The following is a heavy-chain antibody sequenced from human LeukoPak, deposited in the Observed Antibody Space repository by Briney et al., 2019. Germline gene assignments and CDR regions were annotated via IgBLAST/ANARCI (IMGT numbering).Heavy chain of an antibody. CDR1: GGSISSYY. V-gene: IGHV4-59*08. D-gene: IGHD3-22*01. J-gene: IGHJ4*02. CDR2: IYYSGST. CDR3: ARQRAYYDSSGQRIVALDY. Sequence: SETLSLTCTVSGGSISSYYWSWIRQPPGKGLEWIGYIYYSGSTNYNPSLKSRVTISVDTSKNQFSLKLSSVTAADTAVYYCARQRAYYDSSGQRIVALDYWGQGTLVTVSS.